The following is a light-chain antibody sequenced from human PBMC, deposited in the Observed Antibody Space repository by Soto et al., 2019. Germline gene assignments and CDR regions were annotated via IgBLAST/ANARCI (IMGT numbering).Light chain of an antibody. Sequence: EVVLTQSPGTLSLSPGERATLSCRASQSVSSYLAWYQQIPGQAPRLLIYDASTRATGIPARFSSLEPEDFAVYYCQQRSNRPPGITFGQGTRLAIK. V-gene: IGKV3-11*01. J-gene: IGKJ5*01. CDR1: QSVSSY. CDR2: DAS. CDR3: QQRSNRPPGIT.